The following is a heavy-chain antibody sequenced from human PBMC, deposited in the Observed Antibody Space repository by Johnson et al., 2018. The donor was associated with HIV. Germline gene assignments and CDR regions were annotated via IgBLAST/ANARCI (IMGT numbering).Heavy chain of an antibody. V-gene: IGHV3-7*05. Sequence: VQLVESGGGVVQPGRSLRLSCAASGFTFGNYWMSWVRQASGKGLEWLANIKEDGSEDYYVDSLKGRFTISRDNDKSPVYMQMNNLRAEDTAFYYCARRDSGSLSFDLWGQGTMVTVSS. CDR3: ARRDSGSLSFDL. J-gene: IGHJ3*01. CDR2: IKEDGSED. CDR1: GFTFGNYW. D-gene: IGHD1-26*01.